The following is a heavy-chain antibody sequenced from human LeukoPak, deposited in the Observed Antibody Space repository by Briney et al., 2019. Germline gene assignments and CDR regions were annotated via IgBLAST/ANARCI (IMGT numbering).Heavy chain of an antibody. CDR3: ARSNAVSGYSYGSDY. D-gene: IGHD5-18*01. Sequence: GASVKVSCKASGYTFTSYGISWVRQAPGHGLEWMGWISAYNGNTNYAQKLQARVTMTTDTSTSTAYMELRSLRSDDTAVYYCARSNAVSGYSYGSDYWGQGTLVTVSS. CDR1: GYTFTSYG. CDR2: ISAYNGNT. V-gene: IGHV1-18*04. J-gene: IGHJ4*02.